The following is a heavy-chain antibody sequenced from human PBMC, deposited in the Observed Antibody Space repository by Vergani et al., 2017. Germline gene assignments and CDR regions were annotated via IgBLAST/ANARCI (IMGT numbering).Heavy chain of an antibody. CDR1: GFTFGDYA. V-gene: IGHV3-49*03. J-gene: IGHJ5*02. Sequence: EVQLVESGGGLVQPGRSLRLSCTASGFTFGDYAMSWFRQAPGKGLEWVGFIRSKAYGGTTEYAASVKGRFTISRDDSKSIAYLQMNSLRAEDTAVYYCARARGWYLVDPWGQGTLVTVSS. CDR3: ARARGWYLVDP. D-gene: IGHD6-19*01. CDR2: IRSKAYGGTT.